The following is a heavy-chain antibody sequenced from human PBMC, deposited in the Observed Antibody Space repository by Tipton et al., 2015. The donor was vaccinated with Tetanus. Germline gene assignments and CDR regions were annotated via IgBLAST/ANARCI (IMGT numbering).Heavy chain of an antibody. D-gene: IGHD6-19*01. CDR3: ARRAFIQWRPPTYYYGMDV. CDR1: GGSISSSSYY. J-gene: IGHJ6*02. CDR2: MYYSGST. Sequence: TLSLTCTVSGGSISSSSYYRGWIRQPPGKGPEWIGSMYYSGSTYYNPPLKSRVTISVDTSKNQFSLKLSSVTAADTAVYYCARRAFIQWRPPTYYYGMDVWGQGTTVTVSS. V-gene: IGHV4-39*07.